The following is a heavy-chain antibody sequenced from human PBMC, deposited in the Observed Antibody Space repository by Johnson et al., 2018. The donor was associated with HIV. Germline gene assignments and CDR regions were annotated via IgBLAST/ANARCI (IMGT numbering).Heavy chain of an antibody. J-gene: IGHJ3*02. Sequence: VQLVESGGGLVQPGGSLRLSCAASGFSFSSYAMTWVRQGPGKGLEWVSVINSGGGTYYADSVTGRFTISRDNSKNTLYLQMNSLRAEDTAVYFCARGCRDGYTCDVFDIWGQGTMVTVSS. V-gene: IGHV3-66*01. CDR3: ARGCRDGYTCDVFDI. CDR1: GFSFSSYA. D-gene: IGHD5-24*01. CDR2: INSGGGT.